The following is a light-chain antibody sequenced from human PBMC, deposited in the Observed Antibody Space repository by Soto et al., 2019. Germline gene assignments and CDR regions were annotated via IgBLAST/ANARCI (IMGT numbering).Light chain of an antibody. CDR1: QGIRND. CDR3: QQSYSIPIT. V-gene: IGKV1-6*01. Sequence: AIQMTKSPSSLSASVADKITITCRASQGIRNDLGWYQQKPGKAPKLLIYAASSLQSGVPSRFSGSGSGTDFTLTINSLQPEDFTTYYCQQSYSIPITFGQGTRLE. CDR2: AAS. J-gene: IGKJ5*01.